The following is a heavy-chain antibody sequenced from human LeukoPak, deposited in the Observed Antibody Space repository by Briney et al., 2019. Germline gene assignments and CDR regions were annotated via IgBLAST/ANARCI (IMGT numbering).Heavy chain of an antibody. V-gene: IGHV3-30*04. CDR1: GFIFSSYA. CDR2: ISYDGSNK. Sequence: PGRSLRLSCAASGFIFSSYAMHWARQAPGKGLEWVAVISYDGSNKYYADSVKGRFTISRDNSKNTLYLQMNSLRAEDTAVYCCARDRYSGSYFPSGPFDYWGQGTLVTVSS. CDR3: ARDRYSGSYFPSGPFDY. J-gene: IGHJ4*02. D-gene: IGHD1-26*01.